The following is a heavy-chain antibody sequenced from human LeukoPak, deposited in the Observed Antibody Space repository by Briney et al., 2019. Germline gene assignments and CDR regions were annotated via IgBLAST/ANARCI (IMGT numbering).Heavy chain of an antibody. V-gene: IGHV1-69*13. CDR3: ARASRIAAAGTRYWFDP. J-gene: IGHJ5*02. CDR1: GGTFSSYA. Sequence: ASVEVSCKASGGTFSSYAISWVRQAPGQGLEWMGGIIPIFGTANYAQKFQGRDTITADESTSTAYMELSSLRSEDTAVYYCARASRIAAAGTRYWFDPWGQGTLVTVSS. D-gene: IGHD6-13*01. CDR2: IIPIFGTA.